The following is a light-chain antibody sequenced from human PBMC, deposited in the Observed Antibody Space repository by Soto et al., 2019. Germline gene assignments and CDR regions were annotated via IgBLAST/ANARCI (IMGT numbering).Light chain of an antibody. V-gene: IGLV1-44*01. Sequence: QAVVTQPPSASGTPGQRVTISCSGSSSNIGSNTVNWYQQLPGTAPKLLIYSNNQRPSGVPDRFSGSKSGTSASLAISGRQSEEEADDYCAAWDDSLNGPVVFGGGTKLTVL. CDR3: AAWDDSLNGPVV. CDR2: SNN. CDR1: SSNIGSNT. J-gene: IGLJ2*01.